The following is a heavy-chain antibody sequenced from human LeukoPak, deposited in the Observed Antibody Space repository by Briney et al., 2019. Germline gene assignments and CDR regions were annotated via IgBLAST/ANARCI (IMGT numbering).Heavy chain of an antibody. D-gene: IGHD3-9*01. J-gene: IGHJ4*02. CDR3: ARGGDYDILTGYPFDY. CDR1: GYTFTGYY. Sequence: ASVKVSCKASGYTFTGYYMHWVRQAPGQGLEWMGWINPNSGGTNYAQKFQGRVTMTRDTSISTAYMELSRLRSDDTAVYYCARGGDYDILTGYPFDYWGQGTLVTVSS. CDR2: INPNSGGT. V-gene: IGHV1-2*02.